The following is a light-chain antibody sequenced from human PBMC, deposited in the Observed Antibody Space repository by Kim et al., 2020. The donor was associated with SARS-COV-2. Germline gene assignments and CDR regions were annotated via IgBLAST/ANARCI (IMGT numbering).Light chain of an antibody. CDR3: QQYYSFPWT. CDR1: QGISSY. J-gene: IGKJ1*01. V-gene: IGKV1-8*01. CDR2: DAS. Sequence: AIRMTQSPSSLSASAGDRVTITCRASQGISSYLAWYQQKPGKAPKLLIYDASTLQSGVPSRFSGSGSGTDFTLTISRLQSEDFATYYCQQYYSFPWTFGLGTKVDIK.